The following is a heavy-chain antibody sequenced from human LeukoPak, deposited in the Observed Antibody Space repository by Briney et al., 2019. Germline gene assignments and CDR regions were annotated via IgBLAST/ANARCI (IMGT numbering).Heavy chain of an antibody. D-gene: IGHD1-7*01. Sequence: GGSLRLSCAASGVIISNYWMSWVRQAPGRGLEWVANIKQDGSEKYYVDSVKGRFTISRDNAKNSLYLQMNGLRAEDTAAYYCMRGATDTTRWFDPWGQGTLVTVSS. J-gene: IGHJ5*02. CDR2: IKQDGSEK. CDR1: GVIISNYW. V-gene: IGHV3-7*01. CDR3: MRGATDTTRWFDP.